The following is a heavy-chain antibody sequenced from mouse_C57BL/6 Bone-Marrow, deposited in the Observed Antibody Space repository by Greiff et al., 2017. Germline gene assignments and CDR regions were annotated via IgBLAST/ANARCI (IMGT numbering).Heavy chain of an antibody. CDR1: GYSITSGYY. V-gene: IGHV3-6*01. D-gene: IGHD1-1*01. CDR2: ISYDGSN. J-gene: IGHJ2*01. Sequence: EVQLQQSGPGLVKPSQSLSLTCSVTGYSITSGYYWNWIRQFPGNKLEWMGYISYDGSNNYNPSLKNRISITRDTSKNQFFLKLNSVTTEDTATYYCARDHYGSSYGFDYWGQGTTLTVSS. CDR3: ARDHYGSSYGFDY.